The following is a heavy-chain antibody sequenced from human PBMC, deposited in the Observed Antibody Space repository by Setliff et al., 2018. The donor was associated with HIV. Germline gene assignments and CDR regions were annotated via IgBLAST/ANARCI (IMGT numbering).Heavy chain of an antibody. D-gene: IGHD1-1*01. CDR1: GFTFSGHW. V-gene: IGHV3-74*01. J-gene: IGHJ4*02. CDR3: ASARIPTGGTSTSFDY. Sequence: PGGSLRLSCVASGFTFSGHWMHWVRQDPGKGLVWVSRIKGDGSSTAYADSVKGRFTISRDNAKNTLYLQMNSLRPEDTAVYYCASARIPTGGTSTSFDYWGQGTLVTVSS. CDR2: IKGDGSST.